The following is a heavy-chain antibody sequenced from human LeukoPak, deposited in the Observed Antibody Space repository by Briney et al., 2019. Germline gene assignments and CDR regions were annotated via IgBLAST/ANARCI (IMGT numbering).Heavy chain of an antibody. CDR3: ASGIYCGRQED. D-gene: IGHD1-26*01. CDR1: GFTFSSYT. Sequence: GGSLRLSCAASGFTFSSYTMNWVRQAPGKGLEWVSSISGSGNYIYYADSMKGRLTISRDNAKNSLYLQMNSLRADDTAVYYCASGIYCGRQEDWGQGTLVTVSS. V-gene: IGHV3-21*01. CDR2: ISGSGNYI. J-gene: IGHJ4*02.